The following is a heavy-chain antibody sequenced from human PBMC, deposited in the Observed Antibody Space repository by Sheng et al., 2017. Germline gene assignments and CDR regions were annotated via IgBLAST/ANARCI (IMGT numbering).Heavy chain of an antibody. D-gene: IGHD1-26*01. CDR1: GFTFSNYG. CDR3: VKDHNSYSGIYFKPDPGH. CDR2: ISHDGNYK. Sequence: QVRLVESGGGVVQPGRSLRLSCAGSGFTFSNYGMHWVRQAPGKGLEWVAVISHDGNYKYYADFVKGRLTISRDNSKNTVYVQMNSLRAEDTAVYYCVKDHNSYSGIYFKPDPGHWGQGTLVTVSS. V-gene: IGHV3-30*18. J-gene: IGHJ4*02.